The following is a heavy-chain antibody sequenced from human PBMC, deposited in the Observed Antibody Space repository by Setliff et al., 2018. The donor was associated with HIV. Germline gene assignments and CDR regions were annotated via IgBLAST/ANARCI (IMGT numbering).Heavy chain of an antibody. CDR2: ISTYSGHT. V-gene: IGHV1-18*01. Sequence: ASVKVSCKTSGFTFTSYGITWVRQAPGQGLEWMGWISTYSGHTNYAQKLQGRVNMTTDTSTSTAYMELRSLRSDDTAVYYRARVLWPYSSSRFDYWGQGTLVTVSS. D-gene: IGHD6-6*01. J-gene: IGHJ4*02. CDR1: GFTFTSYG. CDR3: ARVLWPYSSSRFDY.